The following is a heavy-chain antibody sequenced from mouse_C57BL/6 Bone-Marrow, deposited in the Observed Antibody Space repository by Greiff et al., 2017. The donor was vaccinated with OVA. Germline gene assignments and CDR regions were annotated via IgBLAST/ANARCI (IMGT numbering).Heavy chain of an antibody. CDR3: ARILLYWYFDV. J-gene: IGHJ1*03. CDR1: GYAFSSYW. V-gene: IGHV1-80*01. Sequence: VQGVESGAELVKPGASVKISCKASGYAFSSYWMNWVKQRPGKGLEWIGQIYPGDGDTNYNGKFKGKATLTADKSSSTAYMQLSSLTSEDSAVYFCARILLYWYFDVWGTGTTVTVSS. CDR2: IYPGDGDT. D-gene: IGHD1-1*01.